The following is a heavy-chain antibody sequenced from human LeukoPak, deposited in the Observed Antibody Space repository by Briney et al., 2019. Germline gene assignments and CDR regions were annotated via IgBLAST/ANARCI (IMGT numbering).Heavy chain of an antibody. Sequence: GGSLRLSCAASGFTFANYAMIWVRQAPGKGLEWVSSISSSSSYIYYADSVKGRFTISRDNAKNSLYLQMNSLRAEDTAVYYCARAGYGGNWIDYWGQGTLVTVSS. CDR3: ARAGYGGNWIDY. CDR1: GFTFANYA. J-gene: IGHJ4*02. V-gene: IGHV3-21*01. CDR2: ISSSSSYI. D-gene: IGHD4-23*01.